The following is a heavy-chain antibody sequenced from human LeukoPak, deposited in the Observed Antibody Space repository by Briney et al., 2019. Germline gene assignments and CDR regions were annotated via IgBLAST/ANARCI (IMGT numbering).Heavy chain of an antibody. V-gene: IGHV4-34*01. CDR1: GGSFSGYY. J-gene: IGHJ4*02. CDR3: ARGQGPYYYGSGRYFDY. D-gene: IGHD3-10*01. Sequence: PSETLSLTCAVYGGSFSGYYWSWIRQPPGKGLEWVGEINHSGSTNYNPSLKSRVTISVDTSKNQFSLKLSSGTAADTAVYYCARGQGPYYYGSGRYFDYWGQGTLVTVSS. CDR2: INHSGST.